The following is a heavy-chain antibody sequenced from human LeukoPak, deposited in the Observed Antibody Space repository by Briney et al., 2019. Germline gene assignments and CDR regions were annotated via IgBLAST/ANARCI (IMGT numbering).Heavy chain of an antibody. Sequence: SESLSLTCTVSGGSISSYYCGSSRQPPGRGLGWVGYIYYSGSTNYNPSLKSRVTISVDTSKNQFSLKLSSVTAADSAVYYCASLALGYGYWGQGTLVTVSS. D-gene: IGHD1-1*01. V-gene: IGHV4-59*01. CDR2: IYYSGST. CDR1: GGSISSYY. CDR3: ASLALGYGY. J-gene: IGHJ4*02.